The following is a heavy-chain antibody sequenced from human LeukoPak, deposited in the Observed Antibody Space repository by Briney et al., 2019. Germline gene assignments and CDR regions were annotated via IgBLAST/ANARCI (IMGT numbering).Heavy chain of an antibody. CDR1: GGSISSSSYY. Sequence: SETLSLTCTVSGGSISSSSYYWGWIRQPPGKGLEWIGYIYYSGSTYYNPSLKSRVTISVDTSKNQFSLKLSSVTAADTAVYYCAGHYVSGSDPDYWGQGTLVTVSS. J-gene: IGHJ4*02. V-gene: IGHV4-31*03. CDR2: IYYSGST. CDR3: AGHYVSGSDPDY. D-gene: IGHD3-10*01.